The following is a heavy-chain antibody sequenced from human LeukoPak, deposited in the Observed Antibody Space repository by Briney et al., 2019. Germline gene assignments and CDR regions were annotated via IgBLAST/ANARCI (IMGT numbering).Heavy chain of an antibody. CDR2: ISWNSGSI. D-gene: IGHD3/OR15-3a*01. V-gene: IGHV3-9*01. CDR1: GFTFDDYA. CDR3: AKAVDGAFDI. J-gene: IGHJ3*02. Sequence: GRSLRLSCAASGFTFDDYAMHWVRQAPGKGLEWVSGISWNSGSIGYADSVKSRFTISRDNAKNSLYLQMNSLRAEDTALYYCAKAVDGAFDIWGQGTMVTVSS.